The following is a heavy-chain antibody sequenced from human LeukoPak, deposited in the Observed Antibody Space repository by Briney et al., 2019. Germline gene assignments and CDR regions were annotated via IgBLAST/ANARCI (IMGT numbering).Heavy chain of an antibody. CDR1: GGSFSGYY. CDR3: ARDTSGWWHFDY. J-gene: IGHJ4*02. CDR2: IYYNGST. V-gene: IGHV4-59*01. D-gene: IGHD6-19*01. Sequence: SETLSLTCAVYGGSFSGYYWSWIRQPPGKGLEWIGYIYYNGSTYYNPSLKSRVTISVDTSRNQFSLKLTSVTAADTAVYYCARDTSGWWHFDYWGQGTLVTVSS.